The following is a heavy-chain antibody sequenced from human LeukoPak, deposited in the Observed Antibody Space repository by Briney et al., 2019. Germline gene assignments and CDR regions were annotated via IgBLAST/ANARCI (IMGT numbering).Heavy chain of an antibody. CDR1: GFTVSSNY. D-gene: IGHD4-17*01. CDR2: IYSGGST. V-gene: IGHV3-66*01. CDR3: AKVATVTTGDDAFDI. J-gene: IGHJ3*02. Sequence: PGGSLRLSCAASGFTVSSNYMSWVRQAPGKGLEWVSVIYSGGSTYYADSVKGRFTISRDNSKNTLYLQMNSLRAEDTAVYYCAKVATVTTGDDAFDIWGQGTMVTVSS.